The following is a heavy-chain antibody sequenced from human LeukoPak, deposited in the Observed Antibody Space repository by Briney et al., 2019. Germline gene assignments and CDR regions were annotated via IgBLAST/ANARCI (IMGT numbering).Heavy chain of an antibody. D-gene: IGHD1-7*01. CDR2: ISSSGSSI. CDR3: TRPRTGTTDY. CDR1: GFTFSSYS. Sequence: KPGGSLRLSCAASGFTFSSYSMNWVRQAPGKGLEWVSYISSSGSSIYYADSVKGRFTMSRDNAENSLYLQMSSLSAEDTAVYYCTRPRTGTTDYWGQGTLVTVSS. V-gene: IGHV3-21*01. J-gene: IGHJ4*02.